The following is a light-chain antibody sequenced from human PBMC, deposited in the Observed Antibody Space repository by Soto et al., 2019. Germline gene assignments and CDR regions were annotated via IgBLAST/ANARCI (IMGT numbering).Light chain of an antibody. CDR1: SSNIGAGYD. Sequence: QSVLTQPPSVSGAPGQRVTISCTGSSSNIGAGYDVHWYQRLPGTAPKLLIYVNNNRPSGVPDRFSGSKSGTSASLAITGLQAEDGAEYYCSSYASSNSLRFGGATKLTVL. CDR3: SSYASSNSLR. J-gene: IGLJ2*01. CDR2: VNN. V-gene: IGLV1-40*01.